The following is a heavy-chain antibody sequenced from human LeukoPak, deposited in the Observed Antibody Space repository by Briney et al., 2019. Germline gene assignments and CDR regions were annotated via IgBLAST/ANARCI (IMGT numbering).Heavy chain of an antibody. CDR1: GFTFSSYA. V-gene: IGHV3-9*01. CDR2: ISWNSGSI. D-gene: IGHD3-22*01. J-gene: IGHJ4*02. CDR3: TKGSQNYYDSSGLIFDY. Sequence: PGGSLRLSCAASGFTFSSYATSWVRQAPGKGLEWVSGISWNSGSIDYADSVKGRFTISRDNAKNSLYLQVNSLRAEDTALYYCTKGSQNYYDSSGLIFDYWGQGTLVTVSS.